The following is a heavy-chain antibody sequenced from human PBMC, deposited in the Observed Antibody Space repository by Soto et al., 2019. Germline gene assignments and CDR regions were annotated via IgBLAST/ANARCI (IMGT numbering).Heavy chain of an antibody. J-gene: IGHJ4*02. CDR1: AFTFSSYA. V-gene: IGHV3-23*01. D-gene: IGHD2-21*02. CDR3: AKGRASDCPGCTQDY. CDR2: VSGSGDST. Sequence: GSLRLSCAASAFTFSSYAMSWVRQAPGKGLEWVSAVSGSGDSTYYADSVKGRFTISRDNSKNTLYLQMNSLRAEDTAVYYCAKGRASDCPGCTQDYWGQRSLVTVSS.